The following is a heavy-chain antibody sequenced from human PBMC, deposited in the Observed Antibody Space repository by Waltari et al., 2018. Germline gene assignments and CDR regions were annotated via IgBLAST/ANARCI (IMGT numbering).Heavy chain of an antibody. CDR1: EFTFDDYT. J-gene: IGHJ4*02. CDR3: AKDTTGALDGSTLDY. CDR2: ISWDGGST. V-gene: IGHV3-43*01. D-gene: IGHD2-2*01. Sequence: EVQLVESGGVVVQPGGSLRLSCAASEFTFDDYTIHWVRQAPGKGLEWVSLISWDGGSTYYADSVKGRFTISRDNSKNSLYLQMNSLRTEDTALYYCAKDTTGALDGSTLDYWGQGTLVTVSS.